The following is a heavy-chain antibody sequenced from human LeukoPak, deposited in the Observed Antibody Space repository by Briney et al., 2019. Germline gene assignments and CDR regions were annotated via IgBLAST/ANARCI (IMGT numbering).Heavy chain of an antibody. Sequence: ASVKVSCKASGYTFTIYGISWVRQAPGQGLEWMGWISAYNGNTNYAQKLQGRVTMTTDTSTSTAYMELRSLRSDDTPVYYCARASLGYCSSTSCYSEAPYYMDVWGKGTTVTVSS. J-gene: IGHJ6*03. CDR2: ISAYNGNT. D-gene: IGHD2-2*02. CDR1: GYTFTIYG. CDR3: ARASLGYCSSTSCYSEAPYYMDV. V-gene: IGHV1-18*01.